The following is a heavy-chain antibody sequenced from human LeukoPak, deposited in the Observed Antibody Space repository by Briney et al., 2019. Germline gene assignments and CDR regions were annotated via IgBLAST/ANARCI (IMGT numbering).Heavy chain of an antibody. Sequence: SETLSLTCTVSGGSISSYYWSWIRQPPGKGLEGFGYIYYTGSTNYSPSLMSRVTISVDTSKNQFSLRLSSVTAADTAVYYCARPTPNYDYVWGTPSGAFDIWGQGTMVTVSS. CDR1: GGSISSYY. D-gene: IGHD3-16*01. V-gene: IGHV4-59*08. CDR3: ARPTPNYDYVWGTPSGAFDI. CDR2: IYYTGST. J-gene: IGHJ3*02.